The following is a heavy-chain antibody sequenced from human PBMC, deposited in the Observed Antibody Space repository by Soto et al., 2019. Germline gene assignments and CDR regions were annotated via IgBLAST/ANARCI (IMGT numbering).Heavy chain of an antibody. J-gene: IGHJ4*02. CDR3: ARDLNRYYFDF. CDR1: GFSFSSYW. Sequence: GGSLRLSCAASGFSFSSYWMHWFRQAPGKGLVWVSRINSDGSSTNYADSVKGRFTISRDNAKNTLYLQMNSLRAEDTAVYFCARDLNRYYFDFWGQGTLVTVSS. CDR2: INSDGSST. V-gene: IGHV3-74*01.